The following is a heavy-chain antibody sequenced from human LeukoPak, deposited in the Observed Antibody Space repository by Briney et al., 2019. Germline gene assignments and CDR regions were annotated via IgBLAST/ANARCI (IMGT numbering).Heavy chain of an antibody. Sequence: PGGSLRLSCAASGFTFSSHWMTWVRQAPGKGLEWVANIKPDGKEKYYVDSVKGRFTISRDNAKNSLYLQMNSLRADDTAVYFCARARIDYWGQGTLVTVSS. CDR3: ARARIDY. D-gene: IGHD1-14*01. J-gene: IGHJ4*02. CDR1: GFTFSSHW. CDR2: IKPDGKEK. V-gene: IGHV3-7*05.